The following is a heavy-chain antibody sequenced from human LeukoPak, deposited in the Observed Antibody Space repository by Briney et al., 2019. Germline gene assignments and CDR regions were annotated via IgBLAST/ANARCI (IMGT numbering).Heavy chain of an antibody. D-gene: IGHD3-22*01. CDR3: AREYDSGYYFDY. V-gene: IGHV3-53*01. J-gene: IGHJ4*02. CDR1: GVTVSSNF. CDR2: IYRGGET. Sequence: PGGSLRLSCAASGVTVSSNFMSWVRQAPGKGLEWVSVIYRGGETYYADSVKGRFTISRDNSKNTLYLQITSLRVEDTAVYYCAREYDSGYYFDYWGQGTLVTVSS.